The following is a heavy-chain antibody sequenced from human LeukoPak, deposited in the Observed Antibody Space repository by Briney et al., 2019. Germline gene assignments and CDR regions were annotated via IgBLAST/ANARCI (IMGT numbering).Heavy chain of an antibody. D-gene: IGHD4-17*01. Sequence: PSETLSPTCTVSGGSISSYYWSWIRHPPGKGLELIGYIYYRGITNYNPSLRRRVTISVDTSKNQLSLKLSSVTAADTAVYYCARTPYGDYPNYYYYGMDVWGQGTTVTVSS. CDR2: IYYRGIT. J-gene: IGHJ6*02. V-gene: IGHV4-59*08. CDR1: GGSISSYY. CDR3: ARTPYGDYPNYYYYGMDV.